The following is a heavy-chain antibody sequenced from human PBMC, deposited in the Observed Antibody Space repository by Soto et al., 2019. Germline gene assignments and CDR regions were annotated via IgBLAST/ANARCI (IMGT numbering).Heavy chain of an antibody. D-gene: IGHD2-15*01. J-gene: IGHJ5*02. Sequence: QVQLVQSGAEVKKPGSSVKVSCKASGGTFSSYTISWVRQAPGQGLEWMGRIIPILGIANYAQKFQGRVTITADKSTSTAYMERSSLRSEDTAVYYCARMDCSGGSCYFSRWFDPWGQGTLVTVSS. CDR3: ARMDCSGGSCYFSRWFDP. V-gene: IGHV1-69*02. CDR1: GGTFSSYT. CDR2: IIPILGIA.